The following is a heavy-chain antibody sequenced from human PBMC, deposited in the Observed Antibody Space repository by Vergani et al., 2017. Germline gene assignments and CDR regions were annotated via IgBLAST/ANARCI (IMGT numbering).Heavy chain of an antibody. J-gene: IGHJ4*02. CDR1: GGTFSSYA. CDR3: ARGKGESRGSGSYRFDY. Sequence: QVQLVQSGAEVKKPGSSVKVSCKASGGTFSSYAISWVRQAPGQGLEWMGRIIPILGIANYAQKFQGRVTITADKSTSTAYMELSSLRSEDTAVYYCARGKGESRGSGSYRFDYWGQGTLVTVSS. CDR2: IIPILGIA. D-gene: IGHD3-10*01. V-gene: IGHV1-69*04.